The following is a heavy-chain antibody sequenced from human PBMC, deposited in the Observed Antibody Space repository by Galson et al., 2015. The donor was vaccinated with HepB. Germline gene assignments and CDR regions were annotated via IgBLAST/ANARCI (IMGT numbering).Heavy chain of an antibody. V-gene: IGHV3-30*18. CDR3: AKDGERGGIAVAGYDY. Sequence: SLRLSCAASGFTFSSYGMHWVRQAPGKGLEWVAVISYDGSNKYYADSVKGRFTISRDNSKNTLYLQMNSLRAEDTAVYYCAKDGERGGIAVAGYDYWGQGTLVTVSS. CDR2: ISYDGSNK. J-gene: IGHJ4*02. CDR1: GFTFSSYG. D-gene: IGHD6-19*01.